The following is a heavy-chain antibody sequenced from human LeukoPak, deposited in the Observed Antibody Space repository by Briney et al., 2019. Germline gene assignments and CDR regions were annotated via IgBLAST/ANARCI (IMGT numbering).Heavy chain of an antibody. J-gene: IGHJ4*02. CDR2: IYHSGST. CDR1: GGSISSGGYS. Sequence: KTSETLSLTCAVSGGSISSGGYSWSWIRQPPGKGLEWIGYIYHSGSTYYSPSLKSRVTISVDRSKNQFSLKLSSVTAADTAVYYCAGNILTGYYDQGRFDYWGQGTLVTVSS. D-gene: IGHD3-9*01. V-gene: IGHV4-30-2*01. CDR3: AGNILTGYYDQGRFDY.